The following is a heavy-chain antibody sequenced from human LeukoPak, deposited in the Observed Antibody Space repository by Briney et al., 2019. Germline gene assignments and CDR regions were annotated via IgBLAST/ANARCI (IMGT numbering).Heavy chain of an antibody. CDR1: GFTFSSYS. V-gene: IGHV3-48*04. CDR3: ARVAYYYDSSGYYSDYYYMDV. CDR2: ISSSSSTL. Sequence: GGSLRLSCAASGFTFSSYSMNWVRQAPGKGLEWVSYISSSSSTLYYADSVKGRFTISRDNAKNSLYLQMNSLRAEDTAVYYCARVAYYYDSSGYYSDYYYMDVWGKGTTVTVSS. D-gene: IGHD3-22*01. J-gene: IGHJ6*03.